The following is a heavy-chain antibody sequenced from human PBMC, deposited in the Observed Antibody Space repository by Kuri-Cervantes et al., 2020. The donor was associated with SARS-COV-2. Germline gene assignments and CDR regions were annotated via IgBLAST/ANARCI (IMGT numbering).Heavy chain of an antibody. V-gene: IGHV1-69*13. CDR3: ARGIVGATNDAFDI. CDR1: GGTFSSYA. J-gene: IGHJ3*02. D-gene: IGHD1-26*01. Sequence: SVKVSCKASGGTFSSYAISWVRQAPGQGLEWMGGIIPIFGTANYAQKFQGRVTITADESTSTAYMELSSLRSEDTAAYYCARGIVGATNDAFDIWGQGTMVTVSS. CDR2: IIPIFGTA.